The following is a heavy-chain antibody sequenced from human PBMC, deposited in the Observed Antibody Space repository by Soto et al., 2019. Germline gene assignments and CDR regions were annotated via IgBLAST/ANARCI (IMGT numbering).Heavy chain of an antibody. Sequence: PGGSLRLSCAASGFTFSSYGMHWVRQAPGKGLEWVAVIWYDGSNKYYADSVKGRFTISRDNSKNTLYLQMNSLRAEDTAVYYCARSLNEKRGYSFYFDYWGQGTLVTVSS. V-gene: IGHV3-33*01. J-gene: IGHJ4*02. D-gene: IGHD5-18*01. CDR2: IWYDGSNK. CDR3: ARSLNEKRGYSFYFDY. CDR1: GFTFSSYG.